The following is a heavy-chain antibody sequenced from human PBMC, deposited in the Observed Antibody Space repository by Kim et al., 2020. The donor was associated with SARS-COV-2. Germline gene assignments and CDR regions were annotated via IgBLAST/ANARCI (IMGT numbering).Heavy chain of an antibody. J-gene: IGHJ4*02. V-gene: IGHV3-74*01. Sequence: TDYAASVKGRFTVSRDNTKNTVDLQMNNLRVEDTAIYYCARSDNDDLLYDFWGQGTLVTVSS. CDR2: T. D-gene: IGHD3-10*01. CDR3: ARSDNDDLLYDF.